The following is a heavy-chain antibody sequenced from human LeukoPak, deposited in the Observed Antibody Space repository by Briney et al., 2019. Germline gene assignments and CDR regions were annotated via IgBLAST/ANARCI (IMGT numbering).Heavy chain of an antibody. D-gene: IGHD2-15*01. CDR3: ARVPAGAARNYYYHMDV. CDR2: MNPNSGNT. CDR1: GYTFTSYD. V-gene: IGHV1-8*01. J-gene: IGHJ6*03. Sequence: ASVKVSCKASGYTFTSYDINWVRQATGQGLEWMGWMNPNSGNTGYAQKFQGRVTMTRNTSISTAYMELSSLRSEDTAVYYCARVPAGAARNYYYHMDVWGKGTTVTVSS.